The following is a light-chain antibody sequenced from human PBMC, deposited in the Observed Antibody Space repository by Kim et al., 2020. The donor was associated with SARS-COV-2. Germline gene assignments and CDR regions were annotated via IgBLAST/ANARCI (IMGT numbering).Light chain of an antibody. J-gene: IGLJ3*02. CDR2: DVS. V-gene: IGLV2-14*03. Sequence: GQSITLSCTGTSSDVGGYNDVSWYQQHPGKAPKLMIYDVSNRPSGVSNRFSGSKSGNTASLTISGLQAEDEADYYCSSFTNSSPWVFGGGTQLTVL. CDR3: SSFTNSSPWV. CDR1: SSDVGGYND.